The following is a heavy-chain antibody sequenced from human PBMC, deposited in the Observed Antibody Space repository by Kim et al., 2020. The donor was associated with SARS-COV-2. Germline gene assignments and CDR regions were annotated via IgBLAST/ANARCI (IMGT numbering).Heavy chain of an antibody. D-gene: IGHD2-15*01. J-gene: IGHJ6*02. Sequence: ASVKVSCEASGYSFTGYYLHWVRQAPGQGLQWMGRINPNNGDTNYVQKFQGRVTLTRDTSISTAYMDLSSLRSDDTAVYYCAREVDSGSGRGLDVWGQGTTVTVSS. V-gene: IGHV1-2*06. CDR3: AREVDSGSGRGLDV. CDR2: INPNNGDT. CDR1: GYSFTGYY.